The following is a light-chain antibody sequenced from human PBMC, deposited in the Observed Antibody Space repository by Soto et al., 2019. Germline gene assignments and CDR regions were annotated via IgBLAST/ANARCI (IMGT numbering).Light chain of an antibody. CDR1: SSDVGGYNY. V-gene: IGLV2-14*01. Sequence: QSARTQPASVSGSPGQSITISCTGTSSDVGGYNYVSWYQQHPGKAPKLMIYDVSNRPSGVSNRFSGSKSGNTASLTISGLQAEDEADYYCSSYTTSSTRVFGTVTKVTDL. CDR2: DVS. J-gene: IGLJ1*01. CDR3: SSYTTSSTRV.